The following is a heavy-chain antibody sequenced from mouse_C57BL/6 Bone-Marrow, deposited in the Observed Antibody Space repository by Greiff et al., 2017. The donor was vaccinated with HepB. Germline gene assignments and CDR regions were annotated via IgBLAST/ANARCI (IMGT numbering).Heavy chain of an antibody. CDR2: ISSGGDYI. CDR1: GFTFSSYA. V-gene: IGHV5-9-1*02. Sequence: EVHLVESGEGLVKPGGSLKLSCAASGFTFSSYAMSWVRQTPEKRLEWVAYISSGGDYIYYADTVKGRFTISRDNARNTLYLQMSSLKSEDTAMYYCTRGIYDGYSSFDYWGQGTTLTVSS. D-gene: IGHD2-3*01. J-gene: IGHJ2*01. CDR3: TRGIYDGYSSFDY.